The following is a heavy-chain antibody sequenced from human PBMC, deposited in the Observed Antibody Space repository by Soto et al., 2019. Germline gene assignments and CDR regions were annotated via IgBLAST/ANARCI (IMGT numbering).Heavy chain of an antibody. J-gene: IGHJ4*02. CDR2: IYYSGST. CDR1: GGSISSGGYY. Sequence: QVQLQESGPGLVKPSQTLSLTCTVSGGSISSGGYYWSWIRQHPGKGLEWIGYIYYSGSTYYNPSLKSXXXXSVDTSKNQFSLKXXXXXXXXXXXXXXARQVATIYXFDYWGQGTLVXVSX. CDR3: ARQVATIYXFDY. D-gene: IGHD5-12*01. V-gene: IGHV4-31*01.